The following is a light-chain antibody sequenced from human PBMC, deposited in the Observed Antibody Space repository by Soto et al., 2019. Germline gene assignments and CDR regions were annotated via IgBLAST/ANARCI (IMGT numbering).Light chain of an antibody. CDR2: GDS. CDR3: QQYGSSPPIT. CDR1: QSVSSSY. V-gene: IGKV3-20*01. Sequence: EIVLTQSPGTLSLSPGERATLSCRASQSVSSSYLAWYQQKPGQAPRLLIYGDSSRATGIPDRFSGSGSGKDFTLTISRLEPEDVAVYYCQQYGSSPPITFGQGTRLEI. J-gene: IGKJ5*01.